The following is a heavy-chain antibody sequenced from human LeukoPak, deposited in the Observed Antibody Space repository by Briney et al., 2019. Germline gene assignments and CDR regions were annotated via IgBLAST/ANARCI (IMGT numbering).Heavy chain of an antibody. V-gene: IGHV5-51*01. CDR3: ARIYDFWSGYPQYYFDY. Sequence: GESLKISCKGSGYSFTSYWIGWVRQMPGKGLEWMGIIYPGDSDTRYSPSFQGQVTISADKSISTAYLQWSSLKASDTAMYYCARIYDFWSGYPQYYFDYGGQGTLVTVSS. D-gene: IGHD3-3*01. CDR1: GYSFTSYW. J-gene: IGHJ4*02. CDR2: IYPGDSDT.